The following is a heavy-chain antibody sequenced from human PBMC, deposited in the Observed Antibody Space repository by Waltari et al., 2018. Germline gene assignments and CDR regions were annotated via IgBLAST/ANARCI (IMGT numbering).Heavy chain of an antibody. CDR1: GFTFSSYG. Sequence: QVQLVESGGGVVQPGGSLRLSCAASGFTFSSYGMHWVRQAPGKGLEWVAFIRYDGRNKYYADSVKGRFTISRDNSKNTLYLQMNSLRAEDTAVYYCAKDTGYYYDNKTPDYWGQGTLVTVSS. CDR3: AKDTGYYYDNKTPDY. J-gene: IGHJ4*02. CDR2: IRYDGRNK. D-gene: IGHD3-22*01. V-gene: IGHV3-30*02.